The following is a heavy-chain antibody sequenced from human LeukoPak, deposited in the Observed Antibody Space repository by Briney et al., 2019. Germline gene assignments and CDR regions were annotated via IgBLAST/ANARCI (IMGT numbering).Heavy chain of an antibody. V-gene: IGHV3-30*04. CDR3: ARDLAYCGGDCYFRYYYYYGMDV. J-gene: IGHJ6*02. D-gene: IGHD2-21*02. Sequence: GGSLRLSCAASGFTFSSYAMHWVRQAPGKGLEWVAAISYDGSNKYYADSVKGRFTISRDNSKNTLYLQMNSLRAEDTAVYYCARDLAYCGGDCYFRYYYYYGMDVWGQGTTVTVSS. CDR2: ISYDGSNK. CDR1: GFTFSSYA.